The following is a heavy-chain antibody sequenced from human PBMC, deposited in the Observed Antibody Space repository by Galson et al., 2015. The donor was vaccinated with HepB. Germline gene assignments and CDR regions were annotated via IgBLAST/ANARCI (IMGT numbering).Heavy chain of an antibody. CDR2: INPSGGGT. CDR3: ATYDSNAYYYDY. Sequence: SVKVSCKASGYTFTSYYMHWVRQAPGQGLEWMGIINPSGGGTGYAQKFQGRVTMTRDTSTSTVYMELSGLISEDTAVYYCATYDSNAYYYDYWGQGTLVTVSS. J-gene: IGHJ4*02. D-gene: IGHD3-22*01. V-gene: IGHV1-46*01. CDR1: GYTFTSYY.